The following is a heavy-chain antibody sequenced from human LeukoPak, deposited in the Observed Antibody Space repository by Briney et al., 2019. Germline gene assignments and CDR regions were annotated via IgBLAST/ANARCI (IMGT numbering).Heavy chain of an antibody. J-gene: IGHJ4*02. CDR1: GFTFTSYA. V-gene: IGHV3-23*01. Sequence: GGSLTLTCAATGFTFTSYAMSWVRQAPGQGLEWVSAISGSGRDSYYADSVKGRFTISRDNSKNTLYLQMSSLRAEDTALYYCAKKRESSPTSFHNWGQGTLVTVSS. CDR2: ISGSGRDS. CDR3: AKKRESSPTSFHN. D-gene: IGHD2/OR15-2a*01.